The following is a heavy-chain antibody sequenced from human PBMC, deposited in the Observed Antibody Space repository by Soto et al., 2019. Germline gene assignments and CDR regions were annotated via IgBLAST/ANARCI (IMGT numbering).Heavy chain of an antibody. CDR2: IIPIFGTA. J-gene: IGHJ3*02. CDR1: GGTFSSYA. Sequence: GASVKVSCKASGGTFSSYAISWVRQAPGQGLEWMGGIIPIFGTANYAQKFQGRVTITADESTSTAYMELSSLRSEDTAVYYCARTRRDGSLDAFDIWGQGIMVTVSS. D-gene: IGHD5-12*01. V-gene: IGHV1-69*13. CDR3: ARTRRDGSLDAFDI.